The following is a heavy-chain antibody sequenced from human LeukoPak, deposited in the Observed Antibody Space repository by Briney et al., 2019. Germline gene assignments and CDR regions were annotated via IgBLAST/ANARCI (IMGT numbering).Heavy chain of an antibody. V-gene: IGHV4-59*01. D-gene: IGHD3-3*01. J-gene: IGHJ3*02. CDR2: IYYSGST. CDR3: ARGLRNYDFWSGYRIDAFDI. Sequence: PSETLSLTCTVSGGSISSYYWSWIRQPPGKGLEWIGYIYYSGSTNYNPSLKSRVTISVDTSKNQFSLKLSSVTAADTAVYYCARGLRNYDFWSGYRIDAFDIWGQGTMVTVSS. CDR1: GGSISSYY.